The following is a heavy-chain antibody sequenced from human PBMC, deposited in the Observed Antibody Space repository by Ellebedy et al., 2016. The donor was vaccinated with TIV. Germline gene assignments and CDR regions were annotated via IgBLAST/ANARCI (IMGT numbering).Heavy chain of an antibody. V-gene: IGHV3-48*04. CDR3: ARDMAWGNERVNDALDI. D-gene: IGHD7-27*01. CDR2: ISGSGLTI. Sequence: GGSLRLSCAASGFTFTPYAMNWVRQAPGKGLEWISYISGSGLTISYADSVKGRFTVSRDNAENALYLQMSSLRAEDTAMYYCARDMAWGNERVNDALDIWGQGTMVTVSS. J-gene: IGHJ3*02. CDR1: GFTFTPYA.